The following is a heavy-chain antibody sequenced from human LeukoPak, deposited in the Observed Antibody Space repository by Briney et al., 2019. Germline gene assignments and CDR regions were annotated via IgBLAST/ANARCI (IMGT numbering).Heavy chain of an antibody. J-gene: IGHJ3*02. V-gene: IGHV3-23*01. CDR1: GFTFSSYA. Sequence: GGSLRLSCAASGFTFSSYAMSWVRQAPGKGLEWASAISGSGGSTYYADSVKGRFTISRDNSKNTLYLQMNSLRAEDTAVYYCAKVYGDYGLYDAFDIWGQGTMVTVSS. D-gene: IGHD4-17*01. CDR2: ISGSGGST. CDR3: AKVYGDYGLYDAFDI.